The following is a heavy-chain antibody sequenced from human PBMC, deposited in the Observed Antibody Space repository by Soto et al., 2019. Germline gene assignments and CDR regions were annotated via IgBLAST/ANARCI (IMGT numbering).Heavy chain of an antibody. D-gene: IGHD3-10*01. J-gene: IGHJ4*02. CDR3: ARVVGSSGDYFDY. CDR2: IYYSGST. Sequence: SETLSLTCTVSGGSISSGGYYWSWIRQHPGKGLEWIGYIYYSGSTYYNPSLKSRVTISVDTSKNQFSLKLSSVTAADTAVYYCARVVGSSGDYFDYWGQGTLVTVSS. V-gene: IGHV4-31*03. CDR1: GGSISSGGYY.